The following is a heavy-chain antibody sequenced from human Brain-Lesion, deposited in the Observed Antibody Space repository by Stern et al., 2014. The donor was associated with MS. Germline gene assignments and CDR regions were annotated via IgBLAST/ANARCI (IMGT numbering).Heavy chain of an antibody. J-gene: IGHJ4*02. CDR2: ISWNSNNI. Sequence: VQLVESGGGSVQPGRSLRLSCAASGFTFDDCARHWVRQAPGKGLERVSGISWNSNNIGYADSVRGRFTISRDNAKNSLYLQMNGLRPEDTALYYCAKDISERHYYFDSWGEGTLVTVSS. CDR3: AKDISERHYYFDS. V-gene: IGHV3-9*01. CDR1: GFTFDDCA. D-gene: IGHD3-16*02.